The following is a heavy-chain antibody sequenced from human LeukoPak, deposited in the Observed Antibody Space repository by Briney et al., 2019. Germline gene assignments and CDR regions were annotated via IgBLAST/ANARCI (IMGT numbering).Heavy chain of an antibody. CDR3: ARDGRGTNGVSYYYMDV. CDR1: GFTFSSYS. D-gene: IGHD2-8*01. Sequence: PGGSLRLSCAASGFTFSSYSMSWVRQAPGKGLEWVSYISSSSSTIYYADSVKGRFTISRDNAKNSLYLQMNSLRAEDTAVYYCARDGRGTNGVSYYYMDVWGKGTTVTVSS. CDR2: ISSSSSTI. V-gene: IGHV3-48*01. J-gene: IGHJ6*03.